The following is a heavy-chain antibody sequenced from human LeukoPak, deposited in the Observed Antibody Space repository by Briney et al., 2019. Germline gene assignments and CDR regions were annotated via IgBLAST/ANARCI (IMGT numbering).Heavy chain of an antibody. CDR2: INPSGSST. D-gene: IGHD3-22*01. CDR3: ARDRGTSGYSDY. CDR1: GYTFTSYY. V-gene: IGHV1-46*01. Sequence: ASVKVSCKASGYTFTSYYMHWVRQAPGQGLEWMGIINPSGSSTSYAQNFQGRGAMTRDTSTTTVYMELSSLRSEDTAVYYCARDRGTSGYSDYWGQGTLVTVSS. J-gene: IGHJ4*02.